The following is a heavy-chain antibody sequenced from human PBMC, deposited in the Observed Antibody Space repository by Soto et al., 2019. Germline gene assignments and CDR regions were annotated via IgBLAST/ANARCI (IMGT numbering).Heavy chain of an antibody. CDR2: INPRNGET. V-gene: IGHV1-3*01. D-gene: IGHD3-22*01. J-gene: IGHJ4*02. Sequence: QVQLVQSRAEVKNSAASLKVSCKPSRYVLTIDSLHWVRQAPGQVLYWGGLINPRNGETRYAQMFQGRVTFKTDTSASTAYMELRGLKSEDSGTDYCDREFRNSASTVAYWGQGTLVSVSS. CDR1: RYVLTIDS. CDR3: DREFRNSASTVAY.